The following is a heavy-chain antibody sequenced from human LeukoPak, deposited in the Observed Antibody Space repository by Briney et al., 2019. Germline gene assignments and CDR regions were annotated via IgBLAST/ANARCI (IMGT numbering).Heavy chain of an antibody. CDR3: ATGTTVTTWGAFDI. CDR2: FDPEDGET. V-gene: IGHV1-24*01. D-gene: IGHD4-17*01. Sequence: ASVKVSCKVSGYTLTELSMHWVRQAPGKGLEWMGGFDPEDGETIYAQKFQRRVTMTEDTSTDTAYMELSSLRSEDTAVYYCATGTTVTTWGAFDIWGQGTMATVSS. CDR1: GYTLTELS. J-gene: IGHJ3*02.